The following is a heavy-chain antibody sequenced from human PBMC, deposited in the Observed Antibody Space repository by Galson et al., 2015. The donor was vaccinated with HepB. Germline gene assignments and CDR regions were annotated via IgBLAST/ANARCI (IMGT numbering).Heavy chain of an antibody. Sequence: SETLSLTCAVSGGSVSSGSYYWSWIRQPPGKGLEWIGYIYYSGSTKYNPSLKSRVTISVDTSKNQFSLKLSSVTAADTAVYYCARHSVLATTDVFDIWGQGTMVTVSS. CDR3: ARHSVLATTDVFDI. D-gene: IGHD5-12*01. J-gene: IGHJ3*02. V-gene: IGHV4-61*01. CDR2: IYYSGST. CDR1: GGSVSSGSYY.